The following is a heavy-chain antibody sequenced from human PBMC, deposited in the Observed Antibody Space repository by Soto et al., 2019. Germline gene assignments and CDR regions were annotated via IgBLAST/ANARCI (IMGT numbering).Heavy chain of an antibody. J-gene: IGHJ6*03. CDR2: INPNGGVT. Sequence: QVQLVQSGAEVKRPGASVTVSCRSSGDTFNDYYIHWVRQAPGQGLEWMGWINPNGGVTKYARKFQGWVSMTRDTSIRTVYMQMSRLRSDDTAVDYCARESGGATATLDYYYFYMDVWGTGTTVTVSS. V-gene: IGHV1-2*04. CDR1: GDTFNDYY. D-gene: IGHD5-12*01. CDR3: ARESGGATATLDYYYFYMDV.